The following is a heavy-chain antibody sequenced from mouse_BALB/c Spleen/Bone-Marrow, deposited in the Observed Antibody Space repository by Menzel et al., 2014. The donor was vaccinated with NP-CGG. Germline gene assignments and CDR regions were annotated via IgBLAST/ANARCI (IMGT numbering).Heavy chain of an antibody. CDR1: GFDFSGFW. D-gene: IGHD2-3*01. V-gene: IGHV4-1*02. Sequence: EVHLVESGGGLVQPGGSLKLSRAASGFDFSGFWMGWVRQAPGKGLEWIGEINPDSYTINYTPSLKDRFIISSDNAKNTLYLQMNEVRSEDTALYYCARLGYYGGFAYWGQGTLVTVSA. J-gene: IGHJ3*01. CDR3: ARLGYYGGFAY. CDR2: INPDSYTI.